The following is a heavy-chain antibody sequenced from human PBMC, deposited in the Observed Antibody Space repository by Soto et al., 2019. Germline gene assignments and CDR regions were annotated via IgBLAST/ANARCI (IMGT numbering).Heavy chain of an antibody. CDR2: INPNSGGT. V-gene: IGHV1-2*02. D-gene: IGHD6-6*01. Sequence: ASVKVSCKASGYTFTGYYMHWVRQAPGQGLEWMGWINPNSGGTNYAQKFQGRVTMTRDTSISTGYMELSRLRSDDTAVYYFASTYSTPSLVDYWGQGTLVTVSS. CDR3: ASTYSTPSLVDY. CDR1: GYTFTGYY. J-gene: IGHJ4*02.